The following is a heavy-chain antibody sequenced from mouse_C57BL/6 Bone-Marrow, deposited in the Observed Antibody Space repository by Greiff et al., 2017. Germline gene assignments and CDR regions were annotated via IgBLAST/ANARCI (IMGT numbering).Heavy chain of an antibody. Sequence: VQLVESGPELVKPGASVKISCKASGYAFSSSWMHWVKQRPGKGLEWIGRIYPGDGDTNYNRKFKGKATLTADKSSSTAYMQLSSLTSEDSAVCVCARGATTHFDYWGQGTTLTVSS. CDR2: IYPGDGDT. CDR1: GYAFSSSW. J-gene: IGHJ2*01. D-gene: IGHD2-12*01. CDR3: ARGATTHFDY. V-gene: IGHV1-82*01.